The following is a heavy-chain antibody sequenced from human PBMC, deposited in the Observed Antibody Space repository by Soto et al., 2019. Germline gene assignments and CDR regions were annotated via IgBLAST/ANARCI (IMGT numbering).Heavy chain of an antibody. Sequence: EVQLLESGGGLVQPGGSLRLSCAASGFTFSSYGMSWVRQAPGKGLEWVSGISGSGGSTYYADSVKGRFTISRDNPKNTLYLQMTSLRAEDTAVYYCAKEGRYSSSRGHFDYWGQGTLVTVSS. D-gene: IGHD6-13*01. J-gene: IGHJ4*02. CDR1: GFTFSSYG. CDR2: ISGSGGST. CDR3: AKEGRYSSSRGHFDY. V-gene: IGHV3-23*01.